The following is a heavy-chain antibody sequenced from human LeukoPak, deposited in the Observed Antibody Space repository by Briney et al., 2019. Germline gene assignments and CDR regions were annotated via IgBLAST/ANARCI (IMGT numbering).Heavy chain of an antibody. D-gene: IGHD2-2*02. CDR2: IYYSGST. J-gene: IGHJ5*02. Sequence: PSDTLSLTCAVSDYSISSSNWWGWIRQPPGKGLEWMGYIYYSGSTYYNPSLKSRVTMSVDTSKNQFSLKLGSVTAADTAVYYCARGPRFCSSVSCFTSWFDPWGQGTLVTVSS. CDR3: ARGPRFCSSVSCFTSWFDP. CDR1: DYSISSSNW. V-gene: IGHV4-28*03.